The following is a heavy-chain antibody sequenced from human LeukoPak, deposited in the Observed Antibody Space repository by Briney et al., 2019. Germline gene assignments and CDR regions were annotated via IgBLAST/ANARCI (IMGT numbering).Heavy chain of an antibody. Sequence: GSLRLSCAASGFTFSSYGMHWVRQAPGKGLEWVAVISYDGSNKYYADSVKGRFTISRDNSKNTPYLQMNSLRAEDTAVYYCAKEESSGWYLSYWGQGTLVTVSS. V-gene: IGHV3-30*18. D-gene: IGHD6-19*01. J-gene: IGHJ4*02. CDR3: AKEESSGWYLSY. CDR2: ISYDGSNK. CDR1: GFTFSSYG.